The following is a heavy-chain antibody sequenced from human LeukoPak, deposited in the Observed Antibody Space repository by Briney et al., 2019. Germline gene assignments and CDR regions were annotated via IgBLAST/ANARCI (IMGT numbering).Heavy chain of an antibody. CDR1: GFTLSSYS. Sequence: GGSLRLSCAASGFTLSSYSMNWVRQAPGKGLEWVANIKQDGSEKYYVDSVKGRFTISRDNAKNSLYLQMNSLRAEDTAVYYCARASFSGWYPLFWGQGTLVTVSS. CDR2: IKQDGSEK. V-gene: IGHV3-7*01. D-gene: IGHD6-19*01. CDR3: ARASFSGWYPLF. J-gene: IGHJ4*02.